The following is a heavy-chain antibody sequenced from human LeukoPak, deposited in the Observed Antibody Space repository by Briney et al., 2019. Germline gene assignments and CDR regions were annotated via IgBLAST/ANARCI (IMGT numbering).Heavy chain of an antibody. CDR2: IHNSGTT. D-gene: IGHD3-22*01. Sequence: SETLSLTCTVSGDSISSSGCYWGWLRQPPGMGLEWIGSIHNSGTTYFNPSLKSRVTISVDASKNQFSLKLSSVAAADTAIYYCARTYSSGQGAYYWGQGTLVTVSS. CDR1: GDSISSSGCY. J-gene: IGHJ4*02. CDR3: ARTYSSGQGAYY. V-gene: IGHV4-39*07.